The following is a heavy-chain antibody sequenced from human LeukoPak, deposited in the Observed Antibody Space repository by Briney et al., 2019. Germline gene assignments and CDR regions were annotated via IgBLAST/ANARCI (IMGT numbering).Heavy chain of an antibody. CDR1: GFTFSSYG. CDR3: ATIKRYDTRRSASVGVDH. Sequence: GGSLRLSCAASGFTFSSYGMHWVRQAPGKGLEWVAFIRYDGSNKYYADSVKGRFTISRDNAKNSLCLQMNSLRAEDTAVYYCATIKRYDTRRSASVGVDHWGQGTLVTVSS. D-gene: IGHD2-15*01. V-gene: IGHV3-30*02. CDR2: IRYDGSNK. J-gene: IGHJ4*02.